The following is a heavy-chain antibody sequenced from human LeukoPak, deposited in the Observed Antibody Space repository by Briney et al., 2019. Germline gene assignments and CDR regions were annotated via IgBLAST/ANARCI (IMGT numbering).Heavy chain of an antibody. CDR3: AKGSSGYFVDL. CDR1: GFILNNYG. V-gene: IGHV3-23*01. Sequence: GGSLRLSCAASGFILNNYGLIWVRQAPGKGLEWVSAISNDGGGTNYADFVKGRFTVSRDNSKNTLFLQMNSLRAEDTALYYCAKGSSGYFVDLWGQGTLVTVSS. J-gene: IGHJ5*02. D-gene: IGHD3-22*01. CDR2: ISNDGGGT.